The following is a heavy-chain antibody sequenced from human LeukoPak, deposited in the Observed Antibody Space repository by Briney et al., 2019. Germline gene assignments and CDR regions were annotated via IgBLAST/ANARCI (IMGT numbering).Heavy chain of an antibody. J-gene: IGHJ5*02. D-gene: IGHD2-21*01. CDR3: ESSITKAGGS. CDR2: IRSKDQNSAT. Sequence: PGGSLRLSCAASGFPFSDSPIHWVRQASGKGLEWVGRIRSKDQNSATAYAESVKGRFTISRDDSKNMAYLQMNSLRIEGTAVYYCESSITKAGGSWGQGTLVTVSS. CDR1: GFPFSDSP. V-gene: IGHV3-73*01.